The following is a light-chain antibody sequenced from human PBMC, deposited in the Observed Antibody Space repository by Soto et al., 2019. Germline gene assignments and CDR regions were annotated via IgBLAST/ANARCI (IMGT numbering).Light chain of an antibody. V-gene: IGKV3-11*01. J-gene: IGKJ1*01. CDR3: QQRSNWPKT. CDR2: DAS. Sequence: EIVLTQSPATLSLSPGERATLSRRASQSVSSYLAWYQQKPGQAPRLLIYDASNRATGIPARFGGSGSGTDFTLTISSLEPEDFAVYYCQQRSNWPKTFGQGTKV. CDR1: QSVSSY.